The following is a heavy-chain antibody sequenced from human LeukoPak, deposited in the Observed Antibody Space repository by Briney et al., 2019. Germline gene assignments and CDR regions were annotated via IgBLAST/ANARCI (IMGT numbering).Heavy chain of an antibody. Sequence: PSETLSLTCIVSGGSISSGGYYWSWIRPHPGKGLEWIGYIYDSGTTYYNPSLKSRVSISVDTSKNQFSLKLSSVTAADTAVYYCARGGDRRGFDYWGQGTLVTVSS. CDR3: ARGGDRRGFDY. J-gene: IGHJ4*02. CDR1: GGSISSGGYY. D-gene: IGHD1-14*01. CDR2: IYDSGTT. V-gene: IGHV4-31*03.